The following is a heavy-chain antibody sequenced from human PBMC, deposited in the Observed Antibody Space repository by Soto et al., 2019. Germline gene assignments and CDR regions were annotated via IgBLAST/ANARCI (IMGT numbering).Heavy chain of an antibody. V-gene: IGHV3-33*01. D-gene: IGHD6-19*01. Sequence: QVQLVESGGGVVQPGRSLRLSCAASGFTFSSYGMHWVRQAPGKGLEWVAVIWYDGSNKYYADSVKGRFTISRDNSKNALYLQMNSLRAEDTAVYYCARDRSSGWYPCGMDVWGQGTTVTVSS. J-gene: IGHJ6*02. CDR2: IWYDGSNK. CDR1: GFTFSSYG. CDR3: ARDRSSGWYPCGMDV.